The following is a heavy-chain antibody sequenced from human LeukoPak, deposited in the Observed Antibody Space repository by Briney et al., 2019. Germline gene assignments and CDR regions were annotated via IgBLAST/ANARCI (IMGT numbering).Heavy chain of an antibody. CDR2: INHSGST. Sequence: SETLSLTCAVYGGSFSGCYWSWIRQPPGKGLEWIGEINHSGSTNYNPSLKSRVTISVDTSKNQFSLKLSSVTAADTAVYYCARNFYYYDSSGSEGEDYWGQGTLVTVSS. CDR1: GGSFSGCY. D-gene: IGHD3-22*01. J-gene: IGHJ4*02. CDR3: ARNFYYYDSSGSEGEDY. V-gene: IGHV4-34*01.